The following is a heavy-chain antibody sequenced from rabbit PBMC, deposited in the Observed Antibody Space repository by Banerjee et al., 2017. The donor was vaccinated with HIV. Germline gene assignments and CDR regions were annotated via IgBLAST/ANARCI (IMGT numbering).Heavy chain of an antibody. D-gene: IGHD1-1*01. V-gene: IGHV1S45*01. CDR1: GFSFSSSYW. CDR3: ARVYATSSGYYNL. CDR2: IYTGSSGST. J-gene: IGHJ4*01. Sequence: EESGGDLVKPEGSLTLTCTASGFSFSSSYWICWVRQALGKGLEWIACIYTGSSGSTWYASWVNGRFTISKTSSTTVTLQMTSLTAADTATYFCARVYATSSGYYNLWGPGTLVTDS.